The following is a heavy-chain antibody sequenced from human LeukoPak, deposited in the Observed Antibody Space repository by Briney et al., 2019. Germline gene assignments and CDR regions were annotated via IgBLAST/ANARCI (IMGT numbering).Heavy chain of an antibody. CDR2: ISHRGTS. CDR3: ARKRRRGYYLNSAFDM. D-gene: IGHD3-3*01. Sequence: SETLSLTCTVSGYSISSGHYWGWIRQPPGKGLEWIAEISHRGTSTYNPSLQSRVTVSVDASKNHFSLRVKSVIAADTAIYYCARKRRRGYYLNSAFDMWGQGTMVTVSS. V-gene: IGHV4-38-2*02. CDR1: GYSISSGHY. J-gene: IGHJ3*02.